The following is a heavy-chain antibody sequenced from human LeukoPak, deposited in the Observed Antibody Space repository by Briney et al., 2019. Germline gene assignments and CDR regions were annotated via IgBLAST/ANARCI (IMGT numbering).Heavy chain of an antibody. J-gene: IGHJ4*02. CDR2: ISGSGGST. V-gene: IGHV3-23*01. CDR1: GGSISSSSYY. Sequence: PSETLSLTCTVSGGSISSSSYYWGWIRQAPGKGLEWVSTISGSGGSTYYADSVKGRFTISRDNSKNTLYLQMNTLRAEDTAIYYCAKSSVVLKADFDYWGQGTLVAVSS. CDR3: AKSSVVLKADFDY. D-gene: IGHD3-16*01.